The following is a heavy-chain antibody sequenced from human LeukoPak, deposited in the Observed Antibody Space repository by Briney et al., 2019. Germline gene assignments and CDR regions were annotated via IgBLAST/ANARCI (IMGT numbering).Heavy chain of an antibody. CDR3: ALCGDCYPGYYYYYMDV. CDR1: GVSISSSNSY. Sequence: SETLSLTCTVSGVSISSSNSYWGWIRQPPGKGLEWIGSIYYSGNTYYNASLKSQVSISIDTSKNQFSLRLTSVTAADTAVYYCALCGDCYPGYYYYYMDVWGKGTTVTISS. D-gene: IGHD2-21*02. J-gene: IGHJ6*03. CDR2: IYYSGNT. V-gene: IGHV4-39*01.